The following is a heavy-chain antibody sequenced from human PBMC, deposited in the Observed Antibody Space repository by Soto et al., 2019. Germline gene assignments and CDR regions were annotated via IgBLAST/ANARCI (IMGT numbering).Heavy chain of an antibody. CDR3: ARGRYGDY. CDR1: GYGFTTYG. V-gene: IGHV1-18*01. CDR2: ISAHNGNT. D-gene: IGHD1-1*01. Sequence: QVHLVQSGAEVKKPGASVKVSCKGSGYGFTTYGITWVRQAPGQGLEWMAWISAHNGNTNYAQKLQGRVTVTRDTSNSTDYMELRSLRSDDTAVYYCARGRYGDYWGQGALVTVSS. J-gene: IGHJ4*02.